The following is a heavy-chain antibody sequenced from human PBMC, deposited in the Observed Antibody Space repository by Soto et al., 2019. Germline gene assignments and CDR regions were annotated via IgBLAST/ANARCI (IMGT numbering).Heavy chain of an antibody. V-gene: IGHV3-48*02. CDR3: ARYYYDSSGYYYHFDY. D-gene: IGHD3-22*01. J-gene: IGHJ4*02. Sequence: PGGSLRLSCAASGFTFSSYSMNWVRQAPGKGLEWASYISSSSSTIYYADSVKGRFTISRDNAKNSLYLQMNSLRDEDTAVYYCARYYYDSSGYYYHFDYWGQGTLVTVSS. CDR2: ISSSSSTI. CDR1: GFTFSSYS.